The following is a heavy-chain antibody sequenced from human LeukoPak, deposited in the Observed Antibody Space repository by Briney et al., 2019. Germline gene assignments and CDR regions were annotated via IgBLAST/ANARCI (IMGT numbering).Heavy chain of an antibody. CDR1: GYTFTSYD. J-gene: IGHJ5*02. CDR2: MNPNSGNT. CDR3: ARALGGSSSWYWFDP. Sequence: ASVTVSCKASGYTFTSYDINWVRQATGQGLEWMGWMNPNSGNTGYAQKFQGRVTITRNTSISTAYMKLSSLRAEDTAVYYCARALGGSSSWYWFDPWGQGTLVTVSS. V-gene: IGHV1-8*03. D-gene: IGHD6-13*01.